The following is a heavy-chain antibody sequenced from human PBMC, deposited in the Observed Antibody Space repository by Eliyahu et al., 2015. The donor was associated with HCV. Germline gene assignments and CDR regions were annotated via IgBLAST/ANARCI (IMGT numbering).Heavy chain of an antibody. V-gene: IGHV4-59*12. J-gene: IGHJ3*02. D-gene: IGHD6-13*01. CDR3: ARVMFRSSWYDAFDI. CDR2: IFFTGST. CDR1: GGSMNNYY. Sequence: QVQLQESGPGLVQPSETLPLTCTVSGGSMNNYYWTWIRQPPGKGLEWIGYIFFTGSTNYNPSFQSRVAIFLDTSTNQFSLRLHSVTAADTATYYCARVMFRSSWYDAFDIWGQGTMVTVSA.